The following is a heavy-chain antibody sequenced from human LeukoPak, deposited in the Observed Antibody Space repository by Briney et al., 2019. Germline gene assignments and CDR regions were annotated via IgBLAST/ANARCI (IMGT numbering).Heavy chain of an antibody. J-gene: IGHJ3*02. CDR2: IIPIFGTA. Sequence: ASVKVSCKASGGTFSSYAISWVRQAPGQGLEWMGGIIPIFGTANYAQEFQGRVTITADESTSTAYMELSSLRSEDTAVYYCARDAEPSTILRFLEGGVVDIWGQGTMVTVSS. D-gene: IGHD3-3*01. V-gene: IGHV1-69*13. CDR3: ARDAEPSTILRFLEGGVVDI. CDR1: GGTFSSYA.